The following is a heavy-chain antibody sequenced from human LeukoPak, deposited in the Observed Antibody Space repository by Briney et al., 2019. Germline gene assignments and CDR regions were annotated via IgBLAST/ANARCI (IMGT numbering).Heavy chain of an antibody. CDR2: INHSGST. CDR1: GGSFSGYY. V-gene: IGHV4-34*01. J-gene: IGHJ4*02. CDR3: ARLGYCSSTSCYVLDY. Sequence: SETLSLTCAVYGGSFSGYYWSWIRQPPGKGLEWIGEINHSGSTNYNPSLKSRVTISVDTSKNQFSLKLSSVTAADTAVYYCARLGYCSSTSCYVLDYWSQGTLVTVSS. D-gene: IGHD2-2*01.